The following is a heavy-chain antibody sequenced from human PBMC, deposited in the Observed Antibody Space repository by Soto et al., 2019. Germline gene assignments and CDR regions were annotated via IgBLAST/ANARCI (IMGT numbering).Heavy chain of an antibody. CDR1: GFTFSNAW. D-gene: IGHD3-22*01. V-gene: IGHV3-15*01. CDR3: TTDLMIVVVRDY. J-gene: IGHJ4*02. CDR2: IKSKTDGGTT. Sequence: GGSLRLSCAASGFTFSNAWMSWVRQAPGKGLEWVGRIKSKTDGGTTDYAAPVKGRFTISRDDSKNTLYLQMNSLKTEDTAGYYCTTDLMIVVVRDYWGQGTLVTVSS.